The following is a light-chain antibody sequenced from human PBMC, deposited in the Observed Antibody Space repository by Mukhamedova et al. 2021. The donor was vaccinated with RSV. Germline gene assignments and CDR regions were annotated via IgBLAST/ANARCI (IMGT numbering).Light chain of an antibody. CDR2: GAS. J-gene: IGKJ2*01. CDR3: LHYGSSPPYT. Sequence: GERATLSCRASQSVSSYIAWYQQKPGQAPRLLIYGASGRATGIPDRFSGSGSGTDFTLTISRLEPEDFAVYYCLHYGSSPPYTFGQ. V-gene: IGKV3-20*01. CDR1: QSVSSY.